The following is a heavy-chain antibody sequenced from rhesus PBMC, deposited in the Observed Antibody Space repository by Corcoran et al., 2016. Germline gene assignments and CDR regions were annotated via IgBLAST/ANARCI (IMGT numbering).Heavy chain of an antibody. D-gene: IGHD3-16*01. Sequence: QLQLQESGPGLVKPSETLSLTCPVPGGPISDDYYWSWIRQPPGKGRAWIGYIYGSGGGTNYNPSLKNRVSISIDTSKNQFSLKLSSVTAADTAVYYCARSGSYYLYYFDYWGQGVLVTVSS. J-gene: IGHJ4*01. CDR3: ARSGSYYLYYFDY. V-gene: IGHV4-106*01. CDR1: GGPISDDYY. CDR2: IYGSGGGT.